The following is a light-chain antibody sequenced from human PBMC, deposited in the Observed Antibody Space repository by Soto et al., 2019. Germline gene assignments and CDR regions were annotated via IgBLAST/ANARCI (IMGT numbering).Light chain of an antibody. J-gene: IGKJ1*01. CDR1: QSISSW. CDR2: KAS. V-gene: IGKV1-5*03. CDR3: QQHNSYPWT. Sequence: DIQMTQSPSTLSASVGDRVTITCRASQSISSWLAWYQQKPGKAPKLLIYKASSLESGAPSRFSGSGSGTEFTLTISSLQPDDFAIYYCQQHNSYPWTFGQGTKVEIK.